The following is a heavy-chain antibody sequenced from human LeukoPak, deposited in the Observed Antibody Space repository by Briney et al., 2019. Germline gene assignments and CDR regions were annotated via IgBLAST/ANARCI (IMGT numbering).Heavy chain of an antibody. CDR3: ARGLRDEERHYGYYYMDA. CDR2: FYTSANT. J-gene: IGHJ6*03. V-gene: IGHV4-4*09. CDR1: GDSVSGYY. Sequence: KPSETLSLTCTVSGDSVSGYYGSWIRQPPGKGLEWIGYFYTSANTNYNPSLKSRVTMSVDTSKNQFSLKLSSVTAADTAVYYCARGLRDEERHYGYYYMDAWGKGTTVTVSS. D-gene: IGHD3-22*01.